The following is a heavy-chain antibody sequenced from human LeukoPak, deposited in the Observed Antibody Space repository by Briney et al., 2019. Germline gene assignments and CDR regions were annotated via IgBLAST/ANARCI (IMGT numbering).Heavy chain of an antibody. J-gene: IGHJ4*02. CDR1: GFTFSSYW. CDR2: ITEDGSEQ. V-gene: IGHV3-7*04. D-gene: IGHD2-21*01. Sequence: PGGSLRLSCAASGFTFSSYWMSWVRQTPGKGLEWVANITEDGSEQYYVDFVRGRFTVSRDNAKNSLYLQMNNLRAEDTAVYYCTMDSMRYFDYWGQGTLVTVSS. CDR3: TMDSMRYFDY.